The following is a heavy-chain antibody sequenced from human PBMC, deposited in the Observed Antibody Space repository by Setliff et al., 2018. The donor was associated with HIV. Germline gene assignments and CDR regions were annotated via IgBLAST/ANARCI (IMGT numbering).Heavy chain of an antibody. V-gene: IGHV4-59*08. CDR3: ARHRQISDWFDP. D-gene: IGHD3-10*01. CDR2: VYDSGTT. J-gene: IGHJ5*02. Sequence: SETLSLTCTVSGGSISNSHWSWIRQPPGKGLEWIGYVYDSGTTQYNPSLESRVTISLHTSKNHFSLTMTSVTAADTAVYYCARHRQISDWFDPWGQGILVTVS. CDR1: GGSISNSH.